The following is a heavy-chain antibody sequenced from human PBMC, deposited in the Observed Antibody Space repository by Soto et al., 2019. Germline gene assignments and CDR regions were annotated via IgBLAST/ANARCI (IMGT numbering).Heavy chain of an antibody. CDR1: GFTFSNYG. D-gene: IGHD3-3*01. CDR3: AKKVTIYAVDPADY. V-gene: IGHV3-23*01. J-gene: IGHJ4*02. CDR2: MSGSGDDA. Sequence: GGSLRLSCAASGFTFSNYGMSWVRQAPGKGLEWVSVMSGSGDDAYYADSVKGRFTISRDNSKNTLYLQMNSLRAEDTAVYFCAKKVTIYAVDPADYWGQGTQVTVSS.